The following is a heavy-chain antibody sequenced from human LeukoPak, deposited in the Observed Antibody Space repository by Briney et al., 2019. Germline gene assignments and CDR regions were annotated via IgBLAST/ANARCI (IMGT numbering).Heavy chain of an antibody. J-gene: IGHJ4*02. Sequence: PSETLSLTCTVSVVSISSFYWSWIRQPGGKGLEWIGRIYIGGSTNYNPSLKSRVTMSLDTSKNQLSLKLSSVTAADTAVYYCARVPTGSYYSDFWGQGTLVTVSS. CDR3: ARVPTGSYYSDF. CDR2: IYIGGST. CDR1: VVSISSFY. V-gene: IGHV4-4*07. D-gene: IGHD3-10*01.